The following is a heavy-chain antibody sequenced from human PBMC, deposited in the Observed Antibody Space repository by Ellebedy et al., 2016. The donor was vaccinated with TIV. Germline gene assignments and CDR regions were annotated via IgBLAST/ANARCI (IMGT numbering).Heavy chain of an antibody. Sequence: PGGSLRLSCVGSGFTFSNYWMHWVRQAPGKGLVWVAHINTDGSDTKYADYGRGRFTISRDNAKNTLYLQMNSLRAEDTAVYYCTRSLATVHWGQGTLVTISS. V-gene: IGHV3-74*03. CDR1: GFTFSNYW. J-gene: IGHJ4*02. CDR2: INTDGSDT. D-gene: IGHD5-24*01. CDR3: TRSLATVH.